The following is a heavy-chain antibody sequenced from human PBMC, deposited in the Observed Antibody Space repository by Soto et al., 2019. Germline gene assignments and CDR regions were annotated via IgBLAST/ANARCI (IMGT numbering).Heavy chain of an antibody. CDR1: GGSISGGGCS. V-gene: IGHV4-30-2*01. CDR3: ARVPYP. CDR2: IYHSGST. J-gene: IGHJ5*02. Sequence: SETLCLTCAVSGGSISGGGCSWSWIRQPPGKGLEWIAYIYHSGSTYYNPSLKSRVTISVDRSKNQFSLKLSSMTAADTAVYYCARVPYPWGQGTLVTVSS.